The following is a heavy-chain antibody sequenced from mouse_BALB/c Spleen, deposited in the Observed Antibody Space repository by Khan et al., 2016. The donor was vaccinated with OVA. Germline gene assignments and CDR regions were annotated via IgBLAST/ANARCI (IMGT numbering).Heavy chain of an antibody. D-gene: IGHD2-14*01. CDR3: VSDGAYPRNDGWFAY. V-gene: IGHV1-4*01. Sequence: QVQLKQSGAELARPGASVKMSCKASGYTFTSYTIHWIKKRPGQGLEWIGYINPSNGYTNYNQKFKDKATLTTDKSSTTAYLQLSSLTSDDSAVYXCVSDGAYPRNDGWFAYWGQGTRVTVSA. J-gene: IGHJ3*01. CDR2: INPSNGYT. CDR1: GYTFTSYT.